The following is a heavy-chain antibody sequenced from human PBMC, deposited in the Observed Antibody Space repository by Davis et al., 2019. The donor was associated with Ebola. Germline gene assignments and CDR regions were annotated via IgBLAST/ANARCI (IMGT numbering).Heavy chain of an antibody. CDR3: AKGIVVAADGSPWFDP. CDR2: ISYDGSKK. V-gene: IGHV3-30*18. Sequence: GGSLRLSCAASGFTFRSYGMHWVRQAPGKGLEWVAVISYDGSKKYYADSVKGRFTISRDNSKNTVELQMNSLRPEDTSLYYCAKGIVVAADGSPWFDPWGQGTQVTVSS. J-gene: IGHJ5*02. CDR1: GFTFRSYG. D-gene: IGHD2-15*01.